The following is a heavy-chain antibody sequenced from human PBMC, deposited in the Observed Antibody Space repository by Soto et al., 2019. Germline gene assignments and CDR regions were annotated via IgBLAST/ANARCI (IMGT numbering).Heavy chain of an antibody. D-gene: IGHD3-22*01. Sequence: GESLKISCKGSGYSFTSYWIGWVRQMPGKGLEWMGIIYPGDSDTRYSPSFQGQVTISADKSISTAYLQWSSLKASDTAMYYCARVLDSSGPEGAFDIWGQGTMVTVSS. CDR2: IYPGDSDT. J-gene: IGHJ3*02. CDR3: ARVLDSSGPEGAFDI. V-gene: IGHV5-51*01. CDR1: GYSFTSYW.